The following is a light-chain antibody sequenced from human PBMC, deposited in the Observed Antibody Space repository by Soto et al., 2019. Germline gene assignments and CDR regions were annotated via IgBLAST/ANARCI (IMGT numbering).Light chain of an antibody. V-gene: IGKV3-11*01. CDR1: QSVSSY. CDR3: QQRSNWPWT. J-gene: IGKJ1*01. CDR2: DAS. Sequence: EIVLTQSPATLSLSPGVRATLSCMASQSVSSYLNWYQQKPGQAPRLLLYDASSRATGIPARFSGSGSGTDFTLTISSLAPEDFEVYYCQQRSNWPWTFGQGTKVDIK.